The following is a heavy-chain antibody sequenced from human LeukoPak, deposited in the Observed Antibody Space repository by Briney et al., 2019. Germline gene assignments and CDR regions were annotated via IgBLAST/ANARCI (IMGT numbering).Heavy chain of an antibody. Sequence: SETLSLTCTVSGGSISSCSYYWVWIRQPPGKGLEWIGCIYYSGSYYYNLTLKSRVTMSVDTSKNQFSLKLSSVTAADTAVYYCARESDRYCYSTSCSNGYDPWGQGTLVTVSS. V-gene: IGHV4-39*07. CDR2: IYYSGSY. J-gene: IGHJ5*02. CDR3: ARESDRYCYSTSCSNGYDP. D-gene: IGHD2-2*01. CDR1: GGSISSCSYY.